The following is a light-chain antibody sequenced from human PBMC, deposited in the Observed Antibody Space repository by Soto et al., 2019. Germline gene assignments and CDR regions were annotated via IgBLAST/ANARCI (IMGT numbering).Light chain of an antibody. CDR3: SSYTNNQRL. CDR2: EVN. V-gene: IGLV2-14*01. Sequence: QSALTQPASVPGSPGQSITISCTGTSSDIGGHNYVSWYQQHPGKAPKLMLYEVNNRPSGVSSRFSGSKSGNTASLTISGLQAEDEADYYCSSYTNNQRLFGGGTKLTVL. CDR1: SSDIGGHNY. J-gene: IGLJ3*02.